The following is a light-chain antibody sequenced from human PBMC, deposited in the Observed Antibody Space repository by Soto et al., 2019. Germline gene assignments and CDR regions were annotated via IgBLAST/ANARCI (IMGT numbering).Light chain of an antibody. CDR1: ALPKQY. J-gene: IGLJ3*02. CDR3: QVRDSSNDHLV. V-gene: IGLV3-25*02. Sequence: SYELTQPPSVSVSPGQTARITCSGDALPKQYAYWYQQKPGQAPVLVIYKDSERPSGIPERFSGSSSGTTVTLTISGVQAEDEADYYCQVRDSSNDHLVFGGGTKLTVL. CDR2: KDS.